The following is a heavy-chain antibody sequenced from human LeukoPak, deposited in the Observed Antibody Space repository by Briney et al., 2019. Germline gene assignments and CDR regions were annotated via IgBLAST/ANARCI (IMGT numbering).Heavy chain of an antibody. J-gene: IGHJ4*02. CDR3: VRAPRDSSTMLDY. Sequence: GASVKVSCKASGYTFTTYWIQWMRQAPGQGLEWVALINPNDGSTTYAHKFQGRVTMTRDTSTSTVYMDLSRLTSEDTAVYYCVRAPRDSSTMLDYWGQGTLVTVSS. CDR2: INPNDGST. D-gene: IGHD6-13*01. CDR1: GYTFTTYW. V-gene: IGHV1-46*01.